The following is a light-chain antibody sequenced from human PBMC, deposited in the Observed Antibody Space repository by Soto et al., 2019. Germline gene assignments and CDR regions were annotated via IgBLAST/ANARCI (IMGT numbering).Light chain of an antibody. CDR3: QSYDSSLSRAYV. CDR2: GNS. J-gene: IGLJ1*01. Sequence: QSVLTQPPSVSGAPGQRVTISCTGSSSNIGAGYDVHWYQQLPGTAPKLLIYGNSNRPSGVPDRFSGSKSGTSASLAITGLQAEDEADYYCQSYDSSLSRAYVFGTGTQLTVL. V-gene: IGLV1-40*01. CDR1: SSNIGAGYD.